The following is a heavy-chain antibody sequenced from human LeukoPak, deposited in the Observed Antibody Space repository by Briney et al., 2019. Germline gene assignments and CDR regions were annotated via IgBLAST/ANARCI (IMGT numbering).Heavy chain of an antibody. D-gene: IGHD3-16*01. CDR2: INHSGST. Sequence: PSETLSLTCAVYGGSLSGYYWSWIRQPPGKGLEWIGEINHSGSTNYNPSLKSRVTMSVDTSKNQFSLKLSSVTAADTAVYYCARVVMSDAFDIWGQGTMVTVSS. V-gene: IGHV4-34*01. CDR1: GGSLSGYY. CDR3: ARVVMSDAFDI. J-gene: IGHJ3*02.